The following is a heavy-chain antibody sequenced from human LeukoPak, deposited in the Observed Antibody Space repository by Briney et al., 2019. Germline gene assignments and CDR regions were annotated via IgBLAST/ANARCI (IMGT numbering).Heavy chain of an antibody. Sequence: ASVKVSCMASGYTFTSYDINWVRQATGQGLEWMGWMNPNSGNTGYAQKFQGRVTMTRNTSISTAYMELSSLRSEDTAVYYCARLYDSSGYYAHDYWGQGTLVTVSS. J-gene: IGHJ4*02. CDR1: GYTFTSYD. CDR3: ARLYDSSGYYAHDY. CDR2: MNPNSGNT. V-gene: IGHV1-8*01. D-gene: IGHD3-22*01.